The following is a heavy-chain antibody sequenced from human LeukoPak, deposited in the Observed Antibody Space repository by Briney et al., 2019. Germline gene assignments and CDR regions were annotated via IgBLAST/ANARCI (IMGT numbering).Heavy chain of an antibody. CDR3: ARGGVGYYDSSGYPDDAFDI. CDR2: IKQDGSEK. J-gene: IGHJ3*02. V-gene: IGHV3-7*04. CDR1: GFTFSSYW. D-gene: IGHD3-22*01. Sequence: GVSLRLSCAASGFTFSSYWMSWVRQAPGKGLEWVANIKQDGSEKYYVDSVKGRFTISRDNAKNSLYLQMNSLRAEDTAVYYCARGGVGYYDSSGYPDDAFDIWGQGTMVTVSS.